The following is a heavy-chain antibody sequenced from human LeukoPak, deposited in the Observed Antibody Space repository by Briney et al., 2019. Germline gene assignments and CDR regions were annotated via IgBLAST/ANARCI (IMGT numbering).Heavy chain of an antibody. CDR2: IYPGDSDT. CDR3: VRFGLTSSLDY. Sequence: GESLKISCKGSGYSFNYYWIGWVRQMPGKGLEWMGLIYPGDSDTRYSPSFQGQVTFSVDASISTAYLQLSGLRASDTAIYYCVRFGLTSSLDYWGQGTLVTVSS. D-gene: IGHD6-13*01. CDR1: GYSFNYYW. V-gene: IGHV5-51*01. J-gene: IGHJ4*02.